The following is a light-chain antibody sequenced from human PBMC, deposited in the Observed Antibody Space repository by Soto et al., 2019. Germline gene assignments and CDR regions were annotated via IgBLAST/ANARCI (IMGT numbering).Light chain of an antibody. CDR2: GAS. J-gene: IGKJ2*01. CDR1: QSVSSSY. Sequence: EIVMTQSPGTLSLSPGERATLSCRASQSVSSSYLSWYQQKPGQAPRLLIYGASTRAPGFPARFSGSGSGTDFTLTISSLQPDDFAVYYCQQDYNLPDTFGQGTKLEIK. V-gene: IGKV3D-7*01. CDR3: QQDYNLPDT.